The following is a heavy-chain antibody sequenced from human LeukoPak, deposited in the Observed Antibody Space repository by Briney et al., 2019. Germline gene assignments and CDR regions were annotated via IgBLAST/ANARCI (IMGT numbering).Heavy chain of an antibody. V-gene: IGHV3-9*01. Sequence: GRSLRLSCAASGFTFDDYAMHWVRQAPGKGLEWVSGISWNSGSIGYADSVKGRFTISRDNAKNSLYLQMNSLRAEDTAVYYCARVPYYDSSGYYGYWGQGTLVTVSS. J-gene: IGHJ4*02. CDR3: ARVPYYDSSGYYGY. D-gene: IGHD3-22*01. CDR2: ISWNSGSI. CDR1: GFTFDDYA.